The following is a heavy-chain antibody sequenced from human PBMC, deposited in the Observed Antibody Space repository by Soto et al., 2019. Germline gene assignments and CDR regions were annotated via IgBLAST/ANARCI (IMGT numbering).Heavy chain of an antibody. Sequence: GGSLRLSCAASGFTFSSYAMHWVRQAPGKGLEWVAVISYDGSNKYYADSVKGRFTISRDNSKNTLYLQMNSLRAEDTAVYYCARGAQLGPLQGEAFDIWGQGTMVTVSS. V-gene: IGHV3-30*04. J-gene: IGHJ3*02. D-gene: IGHD1-1*01. CDR2: ISYDGSNK. CDR1: GFTFSSYA. CDR3: ARGAQLGPLQGEAFDI.